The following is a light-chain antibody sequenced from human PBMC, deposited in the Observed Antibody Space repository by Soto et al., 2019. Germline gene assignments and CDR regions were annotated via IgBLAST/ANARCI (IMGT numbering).Light chain of an antibody. CDR1: QSISSW. CDR2: KAS. Sequence: DIQMTQSPSTLSASVGDRVTITCRASQSISSWLAWYQQKPGKAPKLLIYKASSLESGVPSRFSGSGSGTEFTLTISSLQPDDFATYHCQQYNSYSPWTLGQGTKVDIK. CDR3: QQYNSYSPWT. V-gene: IGKV1-5*03. J-gene: IGKJ1*01.